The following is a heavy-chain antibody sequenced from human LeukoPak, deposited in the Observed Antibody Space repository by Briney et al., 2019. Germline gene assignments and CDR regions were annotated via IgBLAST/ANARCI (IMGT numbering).Heavy chain of an antibody. J-gene: IGHJ6*02. CDR3: ARASSSSSWYYYYGMDV. D-gene: IGHD6-6*01. CDR1: GFTFSSYA. V-gene: IGHV3-23*01. Sequence: SGGSLRLSCAASGFTFSSYAMSWVRQAPGKGLEWVSAISGSGGSTYYADSVKGRFTISRDNSKNTLYLQMNSLRAEDTAVYYCARASSSSSWYYYYGMDVWGQGTTVTVSS. CDR2: ISGSGGST.